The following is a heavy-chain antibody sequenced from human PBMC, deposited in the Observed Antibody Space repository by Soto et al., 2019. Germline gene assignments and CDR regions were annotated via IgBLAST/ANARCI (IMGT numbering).Heavy chain of an antibody. CDR3: ARDEGPYYYDSTGYIDY. CDR1: DYTFSSYG. CDR2: ISAYNDNT. J-gene: IGHJ4*02. D-gene: IGHD3-22*01. Sequence: ASVKVSCKASDYTFSSYGINWVRQAPGQGLEWMGWISAYNDNTNFAQKLQGRVTMATDTSTNTAYMELRSLRSDDSAVYYCARDEGPYYYDSTGYIDYWGQGTLVTVSS. V-gene: IGHV1-18*01.